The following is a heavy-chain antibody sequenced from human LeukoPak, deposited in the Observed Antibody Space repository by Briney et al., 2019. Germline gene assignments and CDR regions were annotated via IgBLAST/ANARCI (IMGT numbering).Heavy chain of an antibody. J-gene: IGHJ5*02. CDR3: ATCNNWFDP. V-gene: IGHV4-39*01. D-gene: IGHD4-11*01. CDR2: IYYSGST. Sequence: SETLSLTCTVSGGSISTYYWGWIRQPPGEGLEWIGSIYYSGSTYYNPSLKSRVTISVDTSKNQFSLKLSSVTAADTAVYYCATCNNWFDPWGQGTLVTVSS. CDR1: GGSISTYY.